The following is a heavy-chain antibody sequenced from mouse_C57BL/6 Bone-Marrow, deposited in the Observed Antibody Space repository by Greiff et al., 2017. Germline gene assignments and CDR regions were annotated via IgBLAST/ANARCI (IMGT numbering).Heavy chain of an antibody. V-gene: IGHV3-6*01. Sequence: EVQLQQSGPGLVKPSQSLSLTCSVTGYSITSGYYWNWIRQFPGNKLEWMGYISYDGSNNYNPSLKNRISITRDTFKNQFFLKLNSVTTEDTATYYCARFTTVVATGNYFDDWGQGTTRTVAS. CDR3: ARFTTVVATGNYFDD. J-gene: IGHJ2*01. CDR2: ISYDGSN. D-gene: IGHD1-1*01. CDR1: GYSITSGYY.